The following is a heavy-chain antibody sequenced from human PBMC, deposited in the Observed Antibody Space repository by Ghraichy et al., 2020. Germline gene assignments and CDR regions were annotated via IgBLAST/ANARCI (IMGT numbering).Heavy chain of an antibody. CDR1: GFTVSSNY. V-gene: IGHV3-53*01. CDR2: IYSGGST. CDR3: ARDQNYYDSSGYRGKGGGHYYYHGMDV. D-gene: IGHD3-22*01. Sequence: GSLRLSCAASGFTVSSNYMSWVRQAPGKGLEWVSVIYSGGSTYYADSVKGRFTISRDNSKNTLYLQMNSLRAEDTAVYYCARDQNYYDSSGYRGKGGGHYYYHGMDVWGQGTTVTVSS. J-gene: IGHJ6*02.